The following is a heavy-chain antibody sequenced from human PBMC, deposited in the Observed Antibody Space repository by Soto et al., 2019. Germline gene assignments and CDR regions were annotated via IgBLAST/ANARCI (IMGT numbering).Heavy chain of an antibody. CDR2: ISGSGGST. V-gene: IGHV3-23*01. J-gene: IGHJ6*02. D-gene: IGHD2-15*01. CDR1: GFTFSSYA. Sequence: EVQLLESGGGLVQPGGSLRLSCAASGFTFSSYAMSWVRQAPGKGLEWVSAISGSGGSTYYADSVKGRFTISRDNSKNSLYLQMDSLRAEDTAGYYCAKVGVVVLVAVMTYGMDVWGQGTTVTVSS. CDR3: AKVGVVVLVAVMTYGMDV.